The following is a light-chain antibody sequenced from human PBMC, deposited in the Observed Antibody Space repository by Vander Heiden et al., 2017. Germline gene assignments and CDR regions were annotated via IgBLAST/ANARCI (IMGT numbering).Light chain of an antibody. Sequence: DIVMTQSPDSLAVSLGARATINCKSSQSVLYSSNNKNFLTWYQQKPGQPPKLLIYWASIRESGVPDRFSGSGSGTDFTLTISSLQAEDVAVYYCQQYYSIPYTFGQGTKLEIK. V-gene: IGKV4-1*01. J-gene: IGKJ2*01. CDR1: QSVLYSSNNKNF. CDR2: WAS. CDR3: QQYYSIPYT.